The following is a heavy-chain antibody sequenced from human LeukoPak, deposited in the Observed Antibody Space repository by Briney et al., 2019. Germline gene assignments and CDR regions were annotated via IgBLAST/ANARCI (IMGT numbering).Heavy chain of an antibody. CDR3: AKGGLRWRYFDY. CDR1: GFTFSSYG. CDR2: ISGSGGST. J-gene: IGHJ4*02. V-gene: IGHV3-23*01. D-gene: IGHD4-23*01. Sequence: PGGSLRLSCAASGFTFSSYGMGWDRQAPGKGLEWVSAISGSGGSTYYADSVKGRFTISRDNSKNTLYLQMNSLRAKDTAVYYCAKGGLRWRYFDYWGQGTLVTVSS.